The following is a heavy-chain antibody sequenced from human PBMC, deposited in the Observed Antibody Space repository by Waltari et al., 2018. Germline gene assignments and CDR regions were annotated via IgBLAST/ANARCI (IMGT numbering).Heavy chain of an antibody. CDR3: VIGAQHVSNWYASEYFQH. Sequence: EEQLVESGGGLVQPGGSLRLSCAASGFTFSSDWMNWVPQAPGKGLVWVSDINTDGSTTNYADSVKGRFTISRDNAKNTLYLQMDSLRAEETAVYYCVIGAQHVSNWYASEYFQHWGQGTLVTVSS. CDR2: INTDGSTT. V-gene: IGHV3-74*01. J-gene: IGHJ1*01. D-gene: IGHD6-13*01. CDR1: GFTFSSDW.